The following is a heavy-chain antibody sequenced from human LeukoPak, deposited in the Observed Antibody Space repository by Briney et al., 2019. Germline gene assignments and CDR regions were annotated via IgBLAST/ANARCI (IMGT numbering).Heavy chain of an antibody. Sequence: PGGSLRLSCAASGFTFSSYAMHWVRQAPGKGLEWVAFIRYDGSNKYYADSVKGRFTISRDNSKNTLYLQMNSLRAEDTAVYYCASSPSWYYFDYWGQGTLVTVSS. CDR1: GFTFSSYA. CDR3: ASSPSWYYFDY. CDR2: IRYDGSNK. V-gene: IGHV3-30*02. J-gene: IGHJ4*02. D-gene: IGHD2-2*01.